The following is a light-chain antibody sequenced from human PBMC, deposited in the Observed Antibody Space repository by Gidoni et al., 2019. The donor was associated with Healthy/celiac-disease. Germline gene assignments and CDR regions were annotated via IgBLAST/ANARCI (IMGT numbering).Light chain of an antibody. CDR1: QSVSSY. Sequence: EIVFTQSPATLSFSPGERATLSCTASQSVSSYLAWYQQKPGQAPRLLIYDASNRATGIPARFSGSGSGTDFTLTISSIEPEDFAVYYCQQRSNWPRMYTFXQXTKLEIK. J-gene: IGKJ2*01. CDR3: QQRSNWPRMYT. CDR2: DAS. V-gene: IGKV3-11*01.